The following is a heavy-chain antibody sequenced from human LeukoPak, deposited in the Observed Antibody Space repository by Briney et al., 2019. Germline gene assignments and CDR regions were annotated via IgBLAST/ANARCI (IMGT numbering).Heavy chain of an antibody. J-gene: IGHJ6*04. CDR1: GFTFSSYG. CDR3: AELGITMIGGV. Sequence: GGSLRLSCAASGFTFSSYGMHWVRQAPGKGLEWVSGLSGSGESSYYADSVKGRFTTSRDNSKNTLYLQVNSLRAEDTAVYYCAELGITMIGGVWGKGTTVTISS. CDR2: LSGSGESS. D-gene: IGHD3-10*02. V-gene: IGHV3-23*01.